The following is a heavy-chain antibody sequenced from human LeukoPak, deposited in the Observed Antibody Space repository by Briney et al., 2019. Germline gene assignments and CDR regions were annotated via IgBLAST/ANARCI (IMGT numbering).Heavy chain of an antibody. D-gene: IGHD6-6*01. CDR2: ISSSGSTI. CDR1: GFTFSDYY. CDR3: ARTDLELAARRYYDY. J-gene: IGHJ4*02. V-gene: IGHV3-11*04. Sequence: PGGSLRLSCAASGFTFSDYYMSWIRQAPGKGLGWVSYISSSGSTIYYADSVKGRFTISRDNAKNSLYLQMNSLRAEDTAVYYCARTDLELAARRYYDYWGQGTLVTVSS.